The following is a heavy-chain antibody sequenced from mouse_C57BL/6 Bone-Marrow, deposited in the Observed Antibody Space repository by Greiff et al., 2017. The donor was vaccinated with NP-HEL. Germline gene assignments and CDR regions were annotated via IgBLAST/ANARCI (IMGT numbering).Heavy chain of an antibody. CDR3: ARDYGSSYGAMDY. V-gene: IGHV1-4*01. J-gene: IGHJ4*01. CDR2: INPSSGYT. D-gene: IGHD1-1*01. CDR1: GYTFTSYT. Sequence: VQLQQSGAELARPGASVKMSCKASGYTFTSYTMHWVKQRPGKGLEWIGYINPSSGYTKYNQKFKDNATLPADKSSSTAYMQLSSLTSEDSAVYYCARDYGSSYGAMDYWGQGTSVTVSS.